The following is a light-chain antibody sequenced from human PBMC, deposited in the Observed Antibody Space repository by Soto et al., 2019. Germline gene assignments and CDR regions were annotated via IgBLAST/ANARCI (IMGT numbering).Light chain of an antibody. CDR1: QSADSAY. J-gene: IGKJ2*01. Sequence: EIVLTQSPGTLSLSPGERATLSCRASQSADSAYLTWYQQKPGQAPRLLIYGTSTRAAGVPARFSGSGSGTDFTLTISRLEPVDFAVYYCQQYDTSPPQYTFGQGTNLEMK. V-gene: IGKV3-20*01. CDR3: QQYDTSPPQYT. CDR2: GTS.